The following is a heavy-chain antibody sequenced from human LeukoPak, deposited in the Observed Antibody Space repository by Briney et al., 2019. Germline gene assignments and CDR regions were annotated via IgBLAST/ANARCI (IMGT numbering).Heavy chain of an antibody. CDR2: ISRDGSTP. V-gene: IGHV3-43*01. D-gene: IGHD3-16*01. CDR3: ARDIRGNYFDS. J-gene: IGHJ4*02. CDR1: GFILDDSL. Sequence: PGGSLRLSCVASGFILDDSLMHWVRQAPGKGLERISLISRDGSTPYYADSVKGRFTISRDNSKNSLFLQMNSLTPEDTAVYYCARDIRGNYFDSWGQGTLVTVSS.